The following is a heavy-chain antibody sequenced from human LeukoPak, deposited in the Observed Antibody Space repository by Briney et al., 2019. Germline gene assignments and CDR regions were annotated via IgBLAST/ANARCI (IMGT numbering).Heavy chain of an antibody. Sequence: GGSRRLSCAASGFSLSNHYMDWVRQAPGKGLEWVGRTRNRADSYTTEYAASVRGRFIISRDDSKNSLFLQMNSLKTEDTAVYFCARGFDYGDGFDYWGQGTLVTVSS. D-gene: IGHD4-17*01. J-gene: IGHJ4*02. CDR2: TRNRADSYTT. CDR1: GFSLSNHY. CDR3: ARGFDYGDGFDY. V-gene: IGHV3-72*01.